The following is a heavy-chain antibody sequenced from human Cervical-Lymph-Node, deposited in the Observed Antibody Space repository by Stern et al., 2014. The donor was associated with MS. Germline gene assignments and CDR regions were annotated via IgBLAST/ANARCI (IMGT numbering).Heavy chain of an antibody. Sequence: VQLVESGPGLVKPSGTLSLTCAVSGGSVRSRNWWHWVRQSPGKGLEWIGKVYHSGSPHYTPALKGRVNISIDKPKNHLSLNLTSVTAADTAVYYCARGSSGGSGYGMDVWGQGTTIIVSS. J-gene: IGHJ6*02. CDR2: VYHSGSP. CDR1: GGSVRSRNW. D-gene: IGHD2-15*01. V-gene: IGHV4-4*02. CDR3: ARGSSGGSGYGMDV.